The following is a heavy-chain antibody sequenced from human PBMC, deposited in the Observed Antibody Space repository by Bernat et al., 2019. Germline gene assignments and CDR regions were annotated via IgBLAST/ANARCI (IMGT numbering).Heavy chain of an antibody. CDR3: AHSGRAGCSSTSCYSLLDY. CDR2: IYWDGDN. Sequence: QITLKESGPTLVKPTQTLTLTCSFSGFSLTTRGVGVGWIRQPPGKALEWLAHIYWDGDNRYSPSLSSRLTITKDNSKNQVVLTLTNMDPVDTATYYCAHSGRAGCSSTSCYSLLDYWGQGTLVTVSA. CDR1: GFSLTTRGVG. V-gene: IGHV2-5*02. D-gene: IGHD2-2*02. J-gene: IGHJ4*02.